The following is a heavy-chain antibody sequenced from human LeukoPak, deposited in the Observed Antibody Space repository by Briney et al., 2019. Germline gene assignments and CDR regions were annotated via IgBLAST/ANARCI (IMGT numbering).Heavy chain of an antibody. Sequence: GGSLRLSCAASGFTFDDYAMHWVRQAPGKGLEWVSGISWNSGRIVYADSVKGRFTISRDNAKNSLYLQMNSLRAEDTALYYCAKDIGRNYYSYLDVWGKGTTVTVSS. CDR3: AKDIGRNYYSYLDV. CDR2: ISWNSGRI. CDR1: GFTFDDYA. V-gene: IGHV3-9*01. D-gene: IGHD2/OR15-2a*01. J-gene: IGHJ6*03.